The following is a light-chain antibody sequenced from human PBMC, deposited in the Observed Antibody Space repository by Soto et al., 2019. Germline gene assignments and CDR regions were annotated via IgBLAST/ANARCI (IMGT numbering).Light chain of an antibody. Sequence: QSVLTQPASVSGSLGQSITISCTGSSSDVGTYYFVSWYQQHPGKVPKLMIYEGTKRPSGVSDRFSGSKSGNTASMTISGLQAEDEANYYCCSHAGNNIFVFGTGTKVTVL. J-gene: IGLJ1*01. CDR3: CSHAGNNIFV. V-gene: IGLV2-23*01. CDR2: EGT. CDR1: SSDVGTYYF.